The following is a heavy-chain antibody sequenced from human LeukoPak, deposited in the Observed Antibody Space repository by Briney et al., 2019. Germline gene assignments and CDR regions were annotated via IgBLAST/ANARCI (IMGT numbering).Heavy chain of an antibody. J-gene: IGHJ1*01. CDR1: GFTFSSYG. Sequence: PGGSLRLSCAASGFTFSSYGMHWVRQAPGKGLEWVAFIRYDGSNKYYADSVKGRFTISRDNSKNTLYLQMNSLRAEDTAVYYCVVDPVVVVAATLFVPHWGQGTLVTVSS. CDR3: VVDPVVVVAATLFVPH. V-gene: IGHV3-30*02. CDR2: IRYDGSNK. D-gene: IGHD2-15*01.